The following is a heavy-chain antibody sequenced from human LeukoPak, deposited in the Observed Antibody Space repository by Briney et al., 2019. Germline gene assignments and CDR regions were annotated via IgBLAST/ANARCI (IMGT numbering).Heavy chain of an antibody. D-gene: IGHD2-2*02. J-gene: IGHJ4*02. CDR1: GYSFTNYW. V-gene: IGHV5-51*01. CDR2: IYPGDSDT. CDR3: ARHPNPEYCSSTNCYTDC. Sequence: GESLKISCKGSGYSFTNYWIGWVRQMPGKGLEWMGIIYPGDSDTRYSPSFQGQVTISADKSISTAYLQWSSLKASDTAMYYCARHPNPEYCSSTNCYTDCWGREPWSPSP.